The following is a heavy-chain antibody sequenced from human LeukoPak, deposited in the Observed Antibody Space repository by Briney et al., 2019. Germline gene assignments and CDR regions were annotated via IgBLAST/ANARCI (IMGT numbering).Heavy chain of an antibody. Sequence: SETLSLTGTVSGGSISSRSYYWGWIRQPPGKGLEWIGSIHYSGSTYYNPSLKSRLTISVDTSKNQFSLKLSSVTAADTAVYYCARLYCSDGSCYGAFDIWGQGTMVTVSS. CDR1: GGSISSRSYY. J-gene: IGHJ3*02. CDR3: ARLYCSDGSCYGAFDI. V-gene: IGHV4-39*01. CDR2: IHYSGST. D-gene: IGHD2-15*01.